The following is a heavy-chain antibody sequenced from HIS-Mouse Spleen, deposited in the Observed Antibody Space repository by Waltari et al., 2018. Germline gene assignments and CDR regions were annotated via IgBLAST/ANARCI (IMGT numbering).Heavy chain of an antibody. CDR3: ARDGYSGYGHDAFDI. Sequence: QLQLQESGPGLVKPSETLSLTCTVSGGSISSSSYYWGWIRQPPGKGVEWIGSIYYSGRTYYNPSIKSRVTIAVDTSKNQFSLKLGSVTAADTAVYYCARDGYSGYGHDAFDIWGQGTMVTVSS. D-gene: IGHD5-12*01. J-gene: IGHJ3*02. CDR1: GGSISSSSYY. CDR2: IYYSGRT. V-gene: IGHV4-39*07.